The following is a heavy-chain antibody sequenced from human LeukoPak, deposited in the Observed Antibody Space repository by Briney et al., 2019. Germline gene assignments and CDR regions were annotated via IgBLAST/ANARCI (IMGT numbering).Heavy chain of an antibody. V-gene: IGHV4-34*01. J-gene: IGHJ3*02. Sequence: SETLSLTCAVYGGSFSGYYWSWIRQPPGKGLEWIGEINHSGSTNYNPSLKSRVTISVDTSKNQFSLKLSSVTAADTAVYYCASPGPLTYDAFDIWGQGTMVTVSS. CDR1: GGSFSGYY. D-gene: IGHD4/OR15-4a*01. CDR2: INHSGST. CDR3: ASPGPLTYDAFDI.